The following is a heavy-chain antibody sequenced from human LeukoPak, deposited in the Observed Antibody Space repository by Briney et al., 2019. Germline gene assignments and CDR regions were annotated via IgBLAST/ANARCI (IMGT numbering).Heavy chain of an antibody. CDR1: GYTFTSYG. CDR2: ISAYNGDT. CDR3: ARHGSGSYAHGMDV. Sequence: ASVKVSCKASGYTFTSYGISWVRQAPGQGLEWMGWISAYNGDTNYAQKLQGRVTMTTDTSTSTAYMELRSLRSDDTAVYYCARHGSGSYAHGMDVWGQGTTVTVSS. D-gene: IGHD3-10*01. J-gene: IGHJ6*02. V-gene: IGHV1-18*01.